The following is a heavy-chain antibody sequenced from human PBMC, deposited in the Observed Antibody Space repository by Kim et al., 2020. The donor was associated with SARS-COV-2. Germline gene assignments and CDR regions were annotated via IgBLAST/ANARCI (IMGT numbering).Heavy chain of an antibody. CDR2: IKSKTDGEAT. Sequence: GGSLRLSCAASGFPFSNVWMSWVHQAPGRGLEWVGRIKSKTDGEATDYAAPVKGRFTMSRDDSKNTLHLQMNSLETEDTGVYYCTTLISAAGRGYWGQGT. J-gene: IGHJ4*02. V-gene: IGHV3-15*01. D-gene: IGHD6-13*01. CDR1: GFPFSNVW. CDR3: TTLISAAGRGY.